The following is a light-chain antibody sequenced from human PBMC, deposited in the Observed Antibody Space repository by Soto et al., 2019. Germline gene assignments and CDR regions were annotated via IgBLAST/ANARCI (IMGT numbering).Light chain of an antibody. V-gene: IGKV2-30*02. CDR1: QSLVHSDGIAY. Sequence: DVVMTQSQLSLPVTLGQPASISCRSNQSLVHSDGIAYFSWFQQRPGRSPRRLIYKVSNRDSGVPARFGGSGSGTDFALKISRVEAEDVGVYYCMQGTHWPITFGQGTQLEIK. CDR2: KVS. CDR3: MQGTHWPIT. J-gene: IGKJ5*01.